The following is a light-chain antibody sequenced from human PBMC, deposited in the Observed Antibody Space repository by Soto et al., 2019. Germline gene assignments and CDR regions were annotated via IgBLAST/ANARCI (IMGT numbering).Light chain of an antibody. CDR3: QQYENIPT. J-gene: IGKJ5*01. Sequence: DIQLTQSPSSLSASVGDRVTITCRASQTIDTYVNWYQHKPGTAPKVLIYAATYLQNGVPSRFSGTGSGADFTLTISSLQPEDFATYYCQQYENIPTFGQGTRLEIK. CDR2: AAT. CDR1: QTIDTY. V-gene: IGKV1-39*01.